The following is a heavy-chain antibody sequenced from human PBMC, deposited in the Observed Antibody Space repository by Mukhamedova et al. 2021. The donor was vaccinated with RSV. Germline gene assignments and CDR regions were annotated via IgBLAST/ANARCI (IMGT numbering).Heavy chain of an antibody. Sequence: AEYMGGRFTISRDNSKNTLYLQMDSLRAEDTAIYYCARAWGDDTSSWCVSPGKYWGQGTLVTVSS. CDR3: ARAWGDDTSSWCVSPGKY. J-gene: IGHJ4*02. D-gene: IGHD6-13*01. V-gene: IGHV3-23*01.